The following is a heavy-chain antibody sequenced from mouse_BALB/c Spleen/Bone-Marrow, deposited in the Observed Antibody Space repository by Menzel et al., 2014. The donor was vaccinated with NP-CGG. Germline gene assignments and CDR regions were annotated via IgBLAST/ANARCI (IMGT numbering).Heavy chain of an antibody. CDR2: INSGDSN. Sequence: EVKLVESGGGLVKPRGSLKLSCAASGFTFSSYAMSWVRQTPEKRLEWVASINSGDSNYYPDSVKGRFTISRDNARNILYLQMSSLRSEDTAMYYCARSTMITTGNYFDYWGQGTTLTVSS. V-gene: IGHV5-6-5*01. J-gene: IGHJ2*01. CDR1: GFTFSSYA. D-gene: IGHD2-4*01. CDR3: ARSTMITTGNYFDY.